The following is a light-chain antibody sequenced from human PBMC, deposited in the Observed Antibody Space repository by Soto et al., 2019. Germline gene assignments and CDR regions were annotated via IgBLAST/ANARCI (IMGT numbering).Light chain of an antibody. CDR1: SSDVGGYNY. CDR2: EVS. CDR3: SSYAGRNNVV. Sequence: QSALTQPPSASGSPGQSVTISCTGTSSDVGGYNYVSWYQQHPGKAPKLMIYEVSKRPSGVPDRFSGSKSGNTASLPVSGLQAEDEADYYCSSYAGRNNVVFGGGTKLTVL. J-gene: IGLJ2*01. V-gene: IGLV2-8*01.